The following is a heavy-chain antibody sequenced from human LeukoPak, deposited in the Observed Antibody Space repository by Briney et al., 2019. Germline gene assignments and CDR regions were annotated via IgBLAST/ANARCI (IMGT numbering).Heavy chain of an antibody. D-gene: IGHD6-19*01. V-gene: IGHV4-59*01. CDR2: IYYSGST. J-gene: IGHJ5*02. CDR3: ARAHSSGWPHMFDP. CDR1: GGSISTYS. Sequence: SETLSLTCTVSGGSISTYSWTWIRQPPGKGLEWIGNIYYSGSTNYNPSLKSRVTISIDTSKNQFSLKVSSVTAADTAVDYCARAHSSGWPHMFDPWGQGTLVTVPS.